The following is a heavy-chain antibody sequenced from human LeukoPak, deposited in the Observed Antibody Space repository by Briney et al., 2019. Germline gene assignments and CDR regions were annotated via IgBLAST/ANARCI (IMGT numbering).Heavy chain of an antibody. D-gene: IGHD3-22*01. J-gene: IGHJ4*02. CDR3: ARDRGSSGYYLDY. Sequence: GGSLRLSCAASGFTFSSYAMHWVRQAPGKGLEWVAVISYDGSNKYYADSVKGRFTISRDNSKNTLYLQMNSLRAEDTAVYYCARDRGSSGYYLDYWGQGTLVTVPS. CDR2: ISYDGSNK. CDR1: GFTFSSYA. V-gene: IGHV3-30-3*01.